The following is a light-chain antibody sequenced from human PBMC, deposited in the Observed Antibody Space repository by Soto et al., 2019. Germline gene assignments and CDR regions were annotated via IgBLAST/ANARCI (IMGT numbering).Light chain of an antibody. V-gene: IGLV3-21*04. CDR3: QVWDSSSDRV. J-gene: IGLJ3*02. CDR1: NIGTKS. CDR2: YDS. Sequence: SYVLTQPPSVSVAPGKTARITCGGNNIGTKSVHWYQQKPGQAPVLVIYYDSDRPSGIPERFSGSNSGNTATLTISRVEAGDEAAYYCQVWDSSSDRVFGGGTKLTVL.